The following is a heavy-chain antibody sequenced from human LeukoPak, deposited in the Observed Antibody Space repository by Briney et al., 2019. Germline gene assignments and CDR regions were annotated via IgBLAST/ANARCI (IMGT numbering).Heavy chain of an antibody. CDR1: GGSISSGSYY. V-gene: IGHV4-61*02. J-gene: IGHJ2*01. Sequence: SETLSLTCTVSGGSISSGSYYWSWIRQPAGKGLEWIGRIYTSGSTNYNPSLKSRVTISVDTSKNQFSLKLSSATAADTAVYYCAREDYDDSGGWYFDLWGRGTLVTVSS. D-gene: IGHD3-3*01. CDR2: IYTSGST. CDR3: AREDYDDSGGWYFDL.